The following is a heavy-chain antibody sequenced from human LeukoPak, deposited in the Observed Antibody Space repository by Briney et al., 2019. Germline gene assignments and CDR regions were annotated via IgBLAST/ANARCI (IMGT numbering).Heavy chain of an antibody. CDR1: GYSFTSYW. Sequence: GESLKISCKGSGYSFTSYWIGWVRQMPGKGLELMGINYPGDSDTRYSPSFQGQVTISADKYNSTAYLQWRRLKASDTAMYYCARLHCSSTSCYTASLSQFDPWGQGTLVTVSS. V-gene: IGHV5-51*01. D-gene: IGHD2-2*02. J-gene: IGHJ5*02. CDR3: ARLHCSSTSCYTASLSQFDP. CDR2: NYPGDSDT.